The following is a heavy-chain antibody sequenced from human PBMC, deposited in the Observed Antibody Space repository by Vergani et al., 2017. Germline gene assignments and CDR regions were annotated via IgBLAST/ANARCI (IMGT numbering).Heavy chain of an antibody. CDR1: GYTFSNYY. Sequence: VQVVQSGAEVKKSGASVKVSCKTSGYTFSNYYMHWVRQAPGQGLEWMGIINPSGGHTNYAQKFPDRVTMTRDTSKSTVYMVLSSLRSEHTSIYYCARCDDGILTGYRYWGQGTLVTV. V-gene: IGHV1-46*03. CDR2: INPSGGHT. CDR3: ARCDDGILTGYRY. J-gene: IGHJ4*02. D-gene: IGHD3-9*01.